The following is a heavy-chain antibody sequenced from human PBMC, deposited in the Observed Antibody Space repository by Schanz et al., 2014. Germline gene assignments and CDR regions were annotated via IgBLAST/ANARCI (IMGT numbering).Heavy chain of an antibody. CDR1: GYSFTTYD. CDR3: ARGIPYCSTSSCSGLDACDV. CDR2: MNPTTGNR. Sequence: QVQLVQSGAEVKKPGASVRVSCKASGYSFTTYDVNWVRQATGQGLEWMGWMNPTTGNRGYAQNIQGRVTMTTDTSTSTANMELRNVRYASTAMYYCARGIPYCSTSSCSGLDACDVWGQGTLVTVSS. D-gene: IGHD2-2*01. J-gene: IGHJ4*02. V-gene: IGHV1-8*01.